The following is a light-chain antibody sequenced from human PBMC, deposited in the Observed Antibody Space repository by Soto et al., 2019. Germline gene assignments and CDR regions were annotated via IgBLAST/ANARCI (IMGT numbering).Light chain of an antibody. CDR3: QEYCSSPERVN. CDR2: GAS. J-gene: IGKJ4*01. Sequence: EIVLTQSPGTLSLSPGERATLSCRASQSVSSSYLAWYQQKPGQAPRLLIYGASSRATGIPDRFSGSGSGTGFNLTISRLEAEDCAVYDCQEYCSSPERVNFGGGTKVEIK. CDR1: QSVSSSY. V-gene: IGKV3-20*01.